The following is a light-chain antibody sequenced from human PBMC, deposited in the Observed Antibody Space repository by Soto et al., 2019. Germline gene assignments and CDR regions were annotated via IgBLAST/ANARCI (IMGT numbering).Light chain of an antibody. CDR2: AAS. CDR3: LQHNSFPYT. CDR1: QGIGND. J-gene: IGKJ2*01. Sequence: DIQMTQSPPSLSASVGDRVTITCRASQGIGNDLGWYQQKPGKAPKRLIYAASSFQSGVPSRFSGSGSGREFTLTISSLQPEDFATYYCLQHNSFPYTFGQVTKLEI. V-gene: IGKV1-17*01.